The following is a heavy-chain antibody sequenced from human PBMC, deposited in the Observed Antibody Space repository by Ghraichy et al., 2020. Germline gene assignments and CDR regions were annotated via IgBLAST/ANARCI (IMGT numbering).Heavy chain of an antibody. CDR1: GFTFNTYT. Sequence: GGSLRLSCAASGFTFNTYTMNWVRQAPGKGLEWVSSISSSSTYIHYADSVKGRFTISRDNAKNSLYLQVNSLRAEDTAVYFCARDVPLGSVMAPFDYWGQGTLVTVSS. D-gene: IGHD3-16*01. CDR3: ARDVPLGSVMAPFDY. J-gene: IGHJ4*02. CDR2: ISSSSTYI. V-gene: IGHV3-21*01.